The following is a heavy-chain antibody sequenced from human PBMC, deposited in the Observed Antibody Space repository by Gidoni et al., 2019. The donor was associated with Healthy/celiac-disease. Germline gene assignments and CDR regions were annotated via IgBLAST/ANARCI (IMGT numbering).Heavy chain of an antibody. J-gene: IGHJ6*02. CDR2: IISILGIA. D-gene: IGHD3-22*01. V-gene: IGHV1-69*08. CDR1: GATFSSYT. Sequence: QVQLVQSGAEVKKPGSWVTVSCKASGATFSSYTIRWLRHAPGQGLAWMGRIISILGIANYAQKFQGRVTITADKSTSTAYMELSSLRSEDTDVYYCARELGYYDSSGYWSARPATQKAYYYYGMDVWGQGTTVTVSS. CDR3: ARELGYYDSSGYWSARPATQKAYYYYGMDV.